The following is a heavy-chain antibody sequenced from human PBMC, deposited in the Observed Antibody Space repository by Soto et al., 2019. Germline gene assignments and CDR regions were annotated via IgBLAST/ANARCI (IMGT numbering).Heavy chain of an antibody. D-gene: IGHD3-16*02. CDR1: GFTFSSYA. J-gene: IGHJ4*02. CDR2: ISGSGGST. Sequence: PGGSLRLSCAASGFTFSSYAMSWVRQAPGKGLEWVSAISGSGGSTYYADSVKGRFTISRDNSKNTLYLQMNSLRAEDTAVYYCAKGAGDYVWGSYRPVYYFDYWGQGTLVTVSS. V-gene: IGHV3-23*01. CDR3: AKGAGDYVWGSYRPVYYFDY.